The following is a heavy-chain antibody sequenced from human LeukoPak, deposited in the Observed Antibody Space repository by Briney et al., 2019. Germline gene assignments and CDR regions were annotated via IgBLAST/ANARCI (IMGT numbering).Heavy chain of an antibody. Sequence: ASVKVSCKASGYTFTSYDINWVRQAPGQGLEWMGWMNPNSGNTGYAQKFQGRVTMTRNTSISTAYMELSRLRSEDTAVHYCARGGKGIAARVPIDYWGQGTLVTVSS. CDR2: MNPNSGNT. CDR3: ARGGKGIAARVPIDY. CDR1: GYTFTSYD. D-gene: IGHD6-6*01. J-gene: IGHJ4*02. V-gene: IGHV1-8*01.